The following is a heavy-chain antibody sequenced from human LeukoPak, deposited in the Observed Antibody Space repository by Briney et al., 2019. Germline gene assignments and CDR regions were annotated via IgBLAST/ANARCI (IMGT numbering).Heavy chain of an antibody. CDR3: ARGPGGFDP. CDR1: GFTVSSND. D-gene: IGHD1-26*01. J-gene: IGHJ5*02. CDR2: IYSGGST. V-gene: IGHV3-53*01. Sequence: PGGSLRLSCEASGFTVSSNDMSWVRQAPGKGLEWVSLIYSGGSTDYADSVKGRFTISRDNSKNTLYLQMNSLRAEDTAVYYCARGPGGFDPWGQGTLVTVSS.